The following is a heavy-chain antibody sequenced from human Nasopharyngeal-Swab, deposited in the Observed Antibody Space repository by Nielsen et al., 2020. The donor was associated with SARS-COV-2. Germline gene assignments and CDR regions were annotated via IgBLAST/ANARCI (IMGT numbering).Heavy chain of an antibody. V-gene: IGHV3-11*01. D-gene: IGHD3-10*01. J-gene: IGHJ6*03. CDR1: GFTFSDYY. CDR3: ARFGSGTPGYMDV. CDR2: ISSSGSTI. Sequence: GESLKISCAASGFTFSDYYMSWIRQAPGKGLEWVSYISSSGSTIYYADSVKGRFTISRDNSKNTLYLQMNSLRAEDTAVYYCARFGSGTPGYMDVWGKGTTVTVSS.